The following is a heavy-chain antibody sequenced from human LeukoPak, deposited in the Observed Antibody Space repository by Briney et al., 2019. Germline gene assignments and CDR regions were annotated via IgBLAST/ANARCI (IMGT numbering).Heavy chain of an antibody. J-gene: IGHJ6*03. CDR1: GGTFSSYA. V-gene: IGHV1-69*05. CDR2: IIPIFGTA. Sequence: VASVKVSCKASGGTFSSYAISWVRQAPGQGLEWMGGIIPIFGTANYAQKFQGRVTITTDESTSTAYMELSSLRSEDTAVYYCARTQSSPLGIASRSYYYYMDVWGKGTTVTVSS. D-gene: IGHD6-6*01. CDR3: ARTQSSPLGIASRSYYYYMDV.